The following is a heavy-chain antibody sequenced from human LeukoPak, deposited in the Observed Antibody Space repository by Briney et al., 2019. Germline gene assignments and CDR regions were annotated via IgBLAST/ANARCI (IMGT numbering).Heavy chain of an antibody. CDR1: GFTFSSYA. CDR2: ISGSGGST. CDR3: ATKDSLRTSYTGY. J-gene: IGHJ4*02. V-gene: IGHV3-23*01. Sequence: GGSLRLSCAASGFTFSSYAMSWVRQAPGKGLEWVSAISGSGGSTYYADSVKGRFTISRDNSKNTLYLQMNSLRAEDTAVYYCATKDSLRTSYTGYWGQGTLVTVSS. D-gene: IGHD4-17*01.